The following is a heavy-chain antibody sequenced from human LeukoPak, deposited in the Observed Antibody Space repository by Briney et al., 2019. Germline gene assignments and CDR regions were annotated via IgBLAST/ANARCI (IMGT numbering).Heavy chain of an antibody. J-gene: IGHJ4*02. CDR1: GFSVSSNY. CDR2: LYSGGTT. CDR3: ARQVGAITLFEH. Sequence: GGSLRLSCAASGFSVSSNYVSWVPQAPGKGLEWVSALYSGGTTYYADSVKGRFTISRDNSKNTLYLQMNSLRVEDTAVYYYARQVGAITLFEHWGQGTLVTVSS. V-gene: IGHV3-53*01. D-gene: IGHD1-26*01.